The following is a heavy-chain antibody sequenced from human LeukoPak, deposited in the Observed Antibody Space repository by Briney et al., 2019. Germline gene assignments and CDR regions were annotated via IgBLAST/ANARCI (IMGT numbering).Heavy chain of an antibody. D-gene: IGHD4-17*01. CDR2: ISGSGGST. J-gene: IGHJ4*02. CDR1: GFTFSTYA. Sequence: GGSLRLSCAASGFTFSTYAMSWVRQAPGKGLEWVSAISGSGGSTYYTDSVRGRFTISRDNSKNTLYLQMISLRAEDTAVYYCAKASVFTVTTGDFDYWGQGTLVTVSS. V-gene: IGHV3-23*01. CDR3: AKASVFTVTTGDFDY.